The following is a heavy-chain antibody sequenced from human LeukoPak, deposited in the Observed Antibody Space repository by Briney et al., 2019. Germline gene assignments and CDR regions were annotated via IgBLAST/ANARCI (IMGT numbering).Heavy chain of an antibody. V-gene: IGHV3-15*01. CDR3: TTDEYYDSSGYYYGLEFDY. CDR1: GFIFSNAW. Sequence: PGGSLRLSCAASGFIFSNAWMSWVRQAPGKGLEWVGRIKSKTDGGTTGYAAPVKGRFTISRDDSKNTLYLQMNSLKTEDTAVYYCTTDEYYDSSGYYYGLEFDYWGQGTLVTVSS. D-gene: IGHD3-22*01. CDR2: IKSKTDGGTT. J-gene: IGHJ4*02.